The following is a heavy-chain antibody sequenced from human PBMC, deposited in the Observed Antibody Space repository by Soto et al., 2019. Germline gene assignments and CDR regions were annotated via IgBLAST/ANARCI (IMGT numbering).Heavy chain of an antibody. J-gene: IGHJ4*02. V-gene: IGHV3-23*01. CDR3: AKDRIWAIVVVTLIIDY. Sequence: GGSLRLSCAASGFTFSSYAMSWVRQAPGKGLEWVSAISGSGGSTYYADSVKGRFTISRDNSKNTLYLQMNSLRAEDTSVYYCAKDRIWAIVVVTLIIDYWGQGTLVTVSS. CDR2: ISGSGGST. CDR1: GFTFSSYA. D-gene: IGHD2-21*02.